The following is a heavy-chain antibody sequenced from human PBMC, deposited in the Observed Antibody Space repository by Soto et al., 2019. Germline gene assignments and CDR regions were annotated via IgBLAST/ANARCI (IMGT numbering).Heavy chain of an antibody. CDR2: IYYSGST. Sequence: QVQLQESGPGLVKPSETLSLTCTVSGGSISSYYWSWIRQPPGKGLEWLGYIYYSGSTNYNPSLKSRVTISVDTSKNQFSLKLSSVTAADTAVYYCARGEGILLDYYGMDVWGQGTTVTVSS. CDR1: GGSISSYY. D-gene: IGHD2-21*02. V-gene: IGHV4-59*01. CDR3: ARGEGILLDYYGMDV. J-gene: IGHJ6*02.